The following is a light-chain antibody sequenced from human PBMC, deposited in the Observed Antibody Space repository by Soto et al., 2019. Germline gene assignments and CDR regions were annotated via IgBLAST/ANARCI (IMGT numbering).Light chain of an antibody. Sequence: SALTQPASVTGSPGQSITISCTGTSSDVGGYNYVSWYQQHPGKAPKVMIYDVSNRPSGVSNRFSGSKSGNTASLTISGLQAEDEADYYCSSYTSTSTLNVVFGGGTKVTVL. J-gene: IGLJ2*01. CDR1: SSDVGGYNY. CDR2: DVS. CDR3: SSYTSTSTLNVV. V-gene: IGLV2-14*01.